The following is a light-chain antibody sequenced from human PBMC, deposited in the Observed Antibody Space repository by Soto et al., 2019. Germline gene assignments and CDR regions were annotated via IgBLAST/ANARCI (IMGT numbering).Light chain of an antibody. CDR3: QQYGSSQET. V-gene: IGKV3-20*01. Sequence: EIVLTQSPGTLSLSPGERATLSCRASQSVSSSYLAWYQQKPGQAPRLLIYGASSRATGIPDRFSGSGSGADFTLTISRLEPADFAVYYCQQYGSSQETFGQGTKLEIK. CDR1: QSVSSSY. J-gene: IGKJ2*01. CDR2: GAS.